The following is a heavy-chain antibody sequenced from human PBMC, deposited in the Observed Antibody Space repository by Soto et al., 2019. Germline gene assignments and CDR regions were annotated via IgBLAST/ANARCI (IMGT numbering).Heavy chain of an antibody. V-gene: IGHV1-18*01. Sequence: ASVKVACKASGYTFTSYGISWVRQAPGQGLEWMGWISAYNGNTNYAQKLQGRVTMTTDTSTSTAYMELRSLRSDDTAVYYCAREGRDYYYSYYMDVWGKGTTVTVSS. D-gene: IGHD2-15*01. J-gene: IGHJ6*03. CDR2: ISAYNGNT. CDR1: GYTFTSYG. CDR3: AREGRDYYYSYYMDV.